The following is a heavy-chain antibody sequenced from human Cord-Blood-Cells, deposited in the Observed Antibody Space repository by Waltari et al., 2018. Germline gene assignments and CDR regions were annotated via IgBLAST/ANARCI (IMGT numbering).Heavy chain of an antibody. D-gene: IGHD6-13*01. CDR1: GYTFTGYY. CDR3: ARSPVIAAAGIPLDY. V-gene: IGHV1-2*01. Sequence: QVQLVQSGAEVKKPGASVKVSCKASGYTFTGYYMHWVRQAPGQGVGWMVWINPNSGGTNYVQKFQGRVTSTRDPSISTAYMELSRRRSDDTAVYYCARSPVIAAAGIPLDYWGQGTLVTVSS. J-gene: IGHJ4*02. CDR2: INPNSGGT.